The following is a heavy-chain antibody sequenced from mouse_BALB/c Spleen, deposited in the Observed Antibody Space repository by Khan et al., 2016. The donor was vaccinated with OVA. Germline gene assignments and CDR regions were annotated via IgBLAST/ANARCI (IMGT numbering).Heavy chain of an antibody. CDR1: GFTFSTYS. CDR2: ISSAGDYT. Sequence: EVELVESGGDLVRPGGSLKLSCSASGFTFSTYSMSWVRQTPDKRLECVATISSAGDYTFFPDSVKGRFTISRDNARNTLYLQMSGLRSEDTAMYYCASHLTGSFAYWGQGTLVTVSA. J-gene: IGHJ3*01. D-gene: IGHD4-1*01. V-gene: IGHV5-6*01. CDR3: ASHLTGSFAY.